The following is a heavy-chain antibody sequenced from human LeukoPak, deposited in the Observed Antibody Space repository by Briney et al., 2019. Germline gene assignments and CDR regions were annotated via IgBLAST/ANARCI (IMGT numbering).Heavy chain of an antibody. V-gene: IGHV3-48*03. CDR2: ISISGSTI. D-gene: IGHD6-6*01. CDR1: GFTFSSYE. CDR3: AREGLWGAARDAFDI. J-gene: IGHJ3*02. Sequence: PGGSLRLSCAASGFTFSSYEKNWVRQAPGKGLEWVSYISISGSTIYYADSVKGRFTISRDNSTNSLYLQMNSLRVEETAVYYCAREGLWGAARDAFDIWGQGTMVTVSS.